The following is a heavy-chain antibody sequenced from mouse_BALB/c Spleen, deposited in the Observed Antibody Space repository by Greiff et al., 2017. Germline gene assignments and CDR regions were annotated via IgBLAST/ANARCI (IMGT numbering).Heavy chain of an antibody. CDR3: ADYGSSYDYAMDY. Sequence: VQLKQSGAELVKPGASVKLSCTASGFNIKDTYMHWVKQRPEQGLEWIGRIDPANGNTKYDPKFQGKATITADTSSNTAYLQLSSLTSEDTAVYYCADYGSSYDYAMDYWGQGTSVTVSS. CDR1: GFNIKDTY. D-gene: IGHD1-1*01. J-gene: IGHJ4*01. CDR2: IDPANGNT. V-gene: IGHV14-3*02.